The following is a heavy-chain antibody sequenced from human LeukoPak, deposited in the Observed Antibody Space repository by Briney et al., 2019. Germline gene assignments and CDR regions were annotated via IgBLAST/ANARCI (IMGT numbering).Heavy chain of an antibody. Sequence: PGGPLRLSFTASGFPFSSYAIYWVRQAPGKGLVWVALFHGYGYSISYADSVRGRFTISRDNAKDTLYLHMDSLRPEDTAVYYCATAQVGAPTDFWGQGTRVTVSS. CDR1: GFPFSSYA. D-gene: IGHD1-26*01. J-gene: IGHJ4*02. CDR3: ATAQVGAPTDF. CDR2: FHGYGYSI. V-gene: IGHV3-74*01.